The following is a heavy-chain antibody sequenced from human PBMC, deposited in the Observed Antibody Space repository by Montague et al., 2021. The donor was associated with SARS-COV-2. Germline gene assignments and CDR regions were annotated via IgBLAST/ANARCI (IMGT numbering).Heavy chain of an antibody. CDR1: GFTFSNYD. D-gene: IGHD3-16*02. CDR2: ISTSAYTT. V-gene: IGHV3-48*03. Sequence: SLRLSCAASGFTFSNYDMNWVRQAPGKGPEWISYISTSAYTTSYAGSVKGRFTISRDDGKNSLCLQMNSLGVEDTAVYYCTRDYRSIVGDGLDIWGQGTKVTVSS. CDR3: TRDYRSIVGDGLDI. J-gene: IGHJ3*02.